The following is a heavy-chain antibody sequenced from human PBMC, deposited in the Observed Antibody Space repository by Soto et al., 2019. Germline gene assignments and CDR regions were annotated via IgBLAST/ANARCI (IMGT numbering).Heavy chain of an antibody. CDR2: IHYSGST. D-gene: IGHD1-1*01. CDR1: GGSISSSGYY. CDR3: ARDWGDGTTGTKYYYYYGMDV. V-gene: IGHV4-31*03. Sequence: SETLSLTCTVSGGSISSSGYYWSWIRQHPGKGLEWIGYIHYSGSTHYNPSLKSRVIISVDTSKNQFSLKLSSVTAADTAVYYCARDWGDGTTGTKYYYYYGMDVWGQGTTVTSP. J-gene: IGHJ6*02.